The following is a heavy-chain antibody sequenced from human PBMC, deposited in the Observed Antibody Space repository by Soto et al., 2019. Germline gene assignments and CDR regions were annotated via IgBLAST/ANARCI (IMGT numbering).Heavy chain of an antibody. D-gene: IGHD3-10*01. CDR1: GYTFSDYG. CDR2: ISTNNGNT. CDR3: AIQRAGAYGMDV. V-gene: IGHV1-18*01. J-gene: IGHJ6*02. Sequence: ASVKVSCKASGYTFSDYGISWVRQAPGQRREYMGWISTNNGNTKYAQNIQGRVTMTTDTSTSTGYMELRSLRPDDTAVYYCAIQRAGAYGMDVWGQGXTVTVYS.